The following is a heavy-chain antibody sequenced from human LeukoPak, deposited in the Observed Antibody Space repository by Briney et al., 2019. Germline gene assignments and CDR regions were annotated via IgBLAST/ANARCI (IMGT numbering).Heavy chain of an antibody. CDR2: IYHSGST. CDR3: ARGGGSGWSQGINFDY. D-gene: IGHD6-19*01. CDR1: GSSITGGYY. J-gene: IGHJ4*02. V-gene: IGHV4-38-2*02. Sequence: PSETLSLTCTVSGSSITGGYYWVWIRQPPGKGLEWIGSIYHSGSTYYNPSLKSRVTISVDTSKNQFSLKLSSVTAADTAVYYCARGGGSGWSQGINFDYWGQGTLVTVSS.